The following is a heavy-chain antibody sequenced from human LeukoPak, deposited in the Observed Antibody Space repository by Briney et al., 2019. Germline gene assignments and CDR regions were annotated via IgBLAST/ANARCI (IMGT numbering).Heavy chain of an antibody. V-gene: IGHV3-33*01. J-gene: IGHJ4*02. CDR1: GFTFSSYG. Sequence: PGGSLRLSCAASGFTFSSYGMHWVRQAPGKGLEWVAVIWYDGSNKYYAGSVKGRFTISRDNSKNTLYLQMNSLRAEDTAVYYCARETGIMITFGGVGLDYWGQGTLVTVSS. CDR3: ARETGIMITFGGVGLDY. CDR2: IWYDGSNK. D-gene: IGHD3-16*01.